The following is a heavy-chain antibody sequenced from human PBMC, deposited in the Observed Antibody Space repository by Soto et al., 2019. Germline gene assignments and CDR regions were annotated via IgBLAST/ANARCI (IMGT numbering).Heavy chain of an antibody. Sequence: GGSLRLSCAASGFTFSSYSMHWVRQAPGKGLEWVSSIGTRSAMYYADSVKGRFTISRDNDKNSLSLQMNSMTAEDTAVYYCAREETAWPLAYGLDVWGQGTTVTVSS. CDR1: GFTFSSYS. CDR3: AREETAWPLAYGLDV. D-gene: IGHD2-21*02. J-gene: IGHJ6*02. CDR2: IGTRSAM. V-gene: IGHV3-21*01.